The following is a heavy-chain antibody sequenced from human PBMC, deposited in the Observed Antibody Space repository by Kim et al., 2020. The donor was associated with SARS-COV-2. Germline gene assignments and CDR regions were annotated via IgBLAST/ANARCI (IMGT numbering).Heavy chain of an antibody. CDR1: GGSISSYY. CDR3: ARESKGGGFWSGFYYYGM. Sequence: SETLSLTCTVSGGSISSYYWSWIRQPPGKGLEWIGYIYYSGSTNYNPSLKSRVTISVDTSKNQFSLKLSSVTAADTAVYYCARESKGGGFWSGFYYYGM. J-gene: IGHJ6*01. V-gene: IGHV4-59*01. CDR2: IYYSGST. D-gene: IGHD3-3*01.